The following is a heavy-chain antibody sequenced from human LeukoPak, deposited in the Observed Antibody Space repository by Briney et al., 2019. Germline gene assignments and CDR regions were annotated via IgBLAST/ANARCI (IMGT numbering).Heavy chain of an antibody. CDR1: GYTFTSYG. Sequence: ASVKVSCTASGYTFTSYGISWVRQAPGQGLEWMGWISAYNGNTNYAQKLQGRVTMTTDTSTSTAYMELRSLRSDDTAVYYCARGEAVAGTTAFDYWGQGTLVTVSS. CDR3: ARGEAVAGTTAFDY. V-gene: IGHV1-18*01. D-gene: IGHD6-19*01. J-gene: IGHJ4*02. CDR2: ISAYNGNT.